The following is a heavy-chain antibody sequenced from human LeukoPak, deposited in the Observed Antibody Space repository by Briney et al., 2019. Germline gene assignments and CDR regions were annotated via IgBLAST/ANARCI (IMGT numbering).Heavy chain of an antibody. Sequence: GASVNVSFKASPYTFTSYDINWVRQATGQGREGMGWMNPNRGNRGYAKTFQGRVTMTSNTSISTAYMELSSLRSEDTAVYYCARASTSWYTGDRYYFDYWGQGTLVTVSS. CDR3: ARASTSWYTGDRYYFDY. J-gene: IGHJ4*02. D-gene: IGHD6-13*01. V-gene: IGHV1-8*01. CDR2: MNPNRGNR. CDR1: PYTFTSYD.